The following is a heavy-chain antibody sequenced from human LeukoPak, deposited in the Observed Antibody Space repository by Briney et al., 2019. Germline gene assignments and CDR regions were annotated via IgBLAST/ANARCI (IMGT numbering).Heavy chain of an antibody. D-gene: IGHD3-10*01. CDR1: GYSFTSHW. Sequence: GESLKISCKGSGYSFTSHWIGWVRQMPGKGLEWMGIIYPGDSDTRYSPSLQGQVTISADKSISTAYLQWSSLKASDTAMYYCARQRVRGVITTGFDYWGQGTLVTVSS. CDR2: IYPGDSDT. V-gene: IGHV5-51*01. J-gene: IGHJ4*02. CDR3: ARQRVRGVITTGFDY.